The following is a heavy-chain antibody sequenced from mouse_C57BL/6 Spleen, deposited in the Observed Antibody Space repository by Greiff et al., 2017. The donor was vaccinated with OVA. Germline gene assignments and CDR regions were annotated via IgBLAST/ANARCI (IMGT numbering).Heavy chain of an antibody. CDR2: IYPGDGDT. D-gene: IGHD2-14*01. J-gene: IGHJ4*01. CDR1: GYAFSSSW. Sequence: QVQLQQSGPELVKPGASVKISCKASGYAFSSSWMNWVKQRPGKGLEWIGRIYPGDGDTNYNGKFKGKATLTADKSSSTAYMQLSSLTSEDSAVYFCARSGVRPYYAMDYWGQGTSVTVSS. V-gene: IGHV1-82*01. CDR3: ARSGVRPYYAMDY.